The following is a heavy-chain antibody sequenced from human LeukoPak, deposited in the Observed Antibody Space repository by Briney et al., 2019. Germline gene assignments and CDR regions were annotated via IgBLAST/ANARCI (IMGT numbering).Heavy chain of an antibody. CDR3: ARADYYDSSGWD. V-gene: IGHV3-48*03. CDR1: GFTFSSYE. J-gene: IGHJ4*02. D-gene: IGHD3-22*01. Sequence: GGSLRLSCAASGFTFSSYEMNWVRQAPGKGLEGVSYISSSGSPIYYADSVKGRFTISRDNAKNSLYLQMNSLRAEDTAVYYCARADYYDSSGWDWGQGTLVTVSS. CDR2: ISSSGSPI.